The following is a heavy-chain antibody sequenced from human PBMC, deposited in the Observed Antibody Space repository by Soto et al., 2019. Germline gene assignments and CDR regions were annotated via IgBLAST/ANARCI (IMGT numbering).Heavy chain of an antibody. Sequence: SETLSLTCTVSGGSISSGGYYWSWIRQHPGKGLEWIGYIYYSGSTYYNPSLKSRVTISVDTSKNQFSLKLSSVTAADTAVYYCARTPLIVVVPYAFDIWGQGTMVTVSS. CDR3: ARTPLIVVVPYAFDI. V-gene: IGHV4-31*03. CDR1: GGSISSGGYY. D-gene: IGHD3-22*01. CDR2: IYYSGST. J-gene: IGHJ3*02.